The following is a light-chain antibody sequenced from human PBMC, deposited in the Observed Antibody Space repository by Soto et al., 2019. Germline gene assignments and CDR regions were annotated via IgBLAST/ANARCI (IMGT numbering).Light chain of an antibody. Sequence: NFMLTQPHSVSESPGKTVTISCTRSSGSIASNYVQWYQQRPGSAPTPVIYEDNERPSGVPDRVSGSIDSSSNSASLTISGLKTDDEADYYCQSYHSGNVVFGGGTKLTVL. CDR1: SGSIASNY. V-gene: IGLV6-57*04. CDR2: EDN. J-gene: IGLJ2*01. CDR3: QSYHSGNVV.